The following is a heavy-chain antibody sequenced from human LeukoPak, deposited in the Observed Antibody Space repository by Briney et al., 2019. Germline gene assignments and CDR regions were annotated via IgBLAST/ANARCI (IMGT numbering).Heavy chain of an antibody. Sequence: GGSLRLSCAASGFTFSSYEMNWVRQAPGKGLEWVSSISSSSSYICYADSVKGRFTISRDNAKNSLYLQMNSLRAEDTAVYYCAELGITMIGGVWGKGTTVTISS. J-gene: IGHJ6*04. CDR3: AELGITMIGGV. V-gene: IGHV3-21*01. CDR2: ISSSSSYI. D-gene: IGHD3-10*02. CDR1: GFTFSSYE.